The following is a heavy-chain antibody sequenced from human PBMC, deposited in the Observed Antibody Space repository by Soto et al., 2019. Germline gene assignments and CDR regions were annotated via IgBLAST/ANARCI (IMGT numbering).Heavy chain of an antibody. V-gene: IGHV4-59*01. CDR3: ARTYYYGSGFWFDP. CDR1: GGSISSYY. D-gene: IGHD3-10*01. CDR2: IYYSGST. Sequence: PSETLSLTCTVSGGSISSYYWSWIRQPPGKGLEWIGYIYYSGSTNYNPSLKSRVTISVDTSKNQFSLKLSSVTAADTAVYYCARTYYYGSGFWFDPWGQGTLVTVSS. J-gene: IGHJ5*02.